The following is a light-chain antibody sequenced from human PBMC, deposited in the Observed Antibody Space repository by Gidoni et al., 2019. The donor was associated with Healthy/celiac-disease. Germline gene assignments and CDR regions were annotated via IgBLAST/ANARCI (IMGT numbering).Light chain of an antibody. CDR2: GNR. J-gene: IGLJ2*01. CDR1: SSNIGAGYD. V-gene: IGLV1-40*01. CDR3: QSYDSSLSGYVV. Sequence: QAVLTQPPSVSGAPGQRVTISGTGSSSNIGAGYDVHWSPQLPGTAPKLLIYGNRNRPSGVPDRFSGSKSGPSASLAIAGLQAEDEADYYCQSYDSSLSGYVVFGGGTKLTVL.